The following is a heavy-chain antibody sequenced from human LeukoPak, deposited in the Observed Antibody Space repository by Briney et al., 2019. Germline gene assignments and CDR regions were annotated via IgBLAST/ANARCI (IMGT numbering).Heavy chain of an antibody. V-gene: IGHV3-30*18. CDR2: ISYDGSNK. J-gene: IGHJ4*02. CDR3: AKGRRYCSGGSCYYFDY. D-gene: IGHD2-15*01. CDR1: GFAFSSYG. Sequence: PGRSLRLSCAASGFAFSSYGMHWVRQAPGKGLEWVAVISYDGSNKYYADSVKGRSTISRDNSRNTVYLQMNSLRAEDTAVYYCAKGRRYCSGGSCYYFDYWGQGTLVTVSS.